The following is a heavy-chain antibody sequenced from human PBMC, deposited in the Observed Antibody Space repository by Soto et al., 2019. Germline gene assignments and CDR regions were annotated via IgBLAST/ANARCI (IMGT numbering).Heavy chain of an antibody. D-gene: IGHD6-13*01. CDR3: ARGIAAAGGWFDP. CDR2: TYYRSKWYS. J-gene: IGHJ5*02. CDR1: GDSVSTNSAA. Sequence: QVQLQQSGPGLVKPSQTLSLTCAISGDSVSTNSAAWNWIRQSPSRGLEWLGRTYYRSKWYSDYAVFVKSRIPINPDTSKNQFSLQLDSVTPEDTAVYYCARGIAAAGGWFDPWGQGTLVTVSS. V-gene: IGHV6-1*01.